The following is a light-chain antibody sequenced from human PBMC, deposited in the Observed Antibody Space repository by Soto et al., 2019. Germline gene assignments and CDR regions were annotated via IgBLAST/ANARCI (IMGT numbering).Light chain of an antibody. Sequence: QSALTQPASVSGSPGQSITISCTGTRSDIGAYNFVSWYQQHPGEVTKLILYDVNVRPSGVSNRFSGSKSGNTASLTISGLQAEDEDDYYCTSWTTSTTMIFGGGTKLTVL. J-gene: IGLJ2*01. CDR1: RSDIGAYNF. CDR2: DVN. CDR3: TSWTTSTTMI. V-gene: IGLV2-14*03.